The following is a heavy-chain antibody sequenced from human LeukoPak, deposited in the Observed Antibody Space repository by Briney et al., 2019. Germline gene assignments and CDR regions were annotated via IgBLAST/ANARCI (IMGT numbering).Heavy chain of an antibody. CDR3: AELGITMIGGV. CDR1: GFSFSDNS. D-gene: IGHD3-10*02. CDR2: ISPSSSYI. J-gene: IGHJ6*04. V-gene: IGHV3-21*01. Sequence: GGSLRLSCAASGFSFSDNSMTWVRQAPGKGLEWVSSISPSSSYIFYSDSLKGRFTTSRDNAKNSLYLQMNSLRAEDTAVYYCAELGITMIGGVWGKGTTVTISS.